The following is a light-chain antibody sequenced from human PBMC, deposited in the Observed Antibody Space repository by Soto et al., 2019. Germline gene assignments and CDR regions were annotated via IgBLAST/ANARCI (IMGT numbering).Light chain of an antibody. J-gene: IGLJ3*02. V-gene: IGLV1-44*01. CDR2: SNN. CDR1: SSNIGRDT. Sequence: QSVLTQPPSASGTPGQRVTISCSGSSSNIGRDTVNWYQQRPGTAPKLLIYSNNQRPSGVPDRFSGSKSGTSASLAISGLQSEDEADYYCATWDGSLNGWVFGGGTKLTVL. CDR3: ATWDGSLNGWV.